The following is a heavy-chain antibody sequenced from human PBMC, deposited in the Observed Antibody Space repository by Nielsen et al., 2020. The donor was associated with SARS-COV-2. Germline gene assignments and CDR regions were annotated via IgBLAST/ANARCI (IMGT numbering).Heavy chain of an antibody. CDR2: IYYSGST. D-gene: IGHD3-3*01. CDR3: ARTITIFGVVIRGSMDV. J-gene: IGHJ6*02. CDR1: GGSISSYY. V-gene: IGHV4-59*08. Sequence: SETLSLTCTVSGGSISSYYWSWIRQPAGKGLEWIGYIYYSGSTNYNPSLKSRVTISVDTSKNQFSLKLSSVTAADTAVYYCARTITIFGVVIRGSMDVWGQGTTVTVSS.